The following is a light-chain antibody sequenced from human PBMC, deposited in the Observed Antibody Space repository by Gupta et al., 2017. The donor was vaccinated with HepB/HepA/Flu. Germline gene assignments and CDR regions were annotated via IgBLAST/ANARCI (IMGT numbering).Light chain of an antibody. V-gene: IGKV3-11*01. J-gene: IGKJ5*01. Sequence: EIVLTQSPVTLPLSPGERATLSCRASQSISTYLAWYQQKPGQAPRLLIYEASKSATGIPARFSGSGSGTDFTLTISSLEPEDSAVYYCQQRFNWAITFGQGTRLEFK. CDR2: EAS. CDR3: QQRFNWAIT. CDR1: QSISTY.